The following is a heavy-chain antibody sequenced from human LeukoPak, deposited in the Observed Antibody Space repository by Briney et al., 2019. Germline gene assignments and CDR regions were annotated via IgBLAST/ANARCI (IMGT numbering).Heavy chain of an antibody. V-gene: IGHV3-11*05. D-gene: IGHD3-9*01. Sequence: KPGGSLRLSCAASGFTFSDYYMSWIRQAPGKGLEWVSYISSSSSYTNYADSVKGRFTISRDNAKNSLYLQMNSLRAEDTAVYYCARGKLLVIQTQHDHYFDYWGQGTLVTDSS. CDR2: ISSSSSYT. J-gene: IGHJ4*02. CDR3: ARGKLLVIQTQHDHYFDY. CDR1: GFTFSDYY.